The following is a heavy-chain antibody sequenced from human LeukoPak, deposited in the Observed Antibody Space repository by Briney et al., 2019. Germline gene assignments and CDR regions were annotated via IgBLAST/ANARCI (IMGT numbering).Heavy chain of an antibody. J-gene: IGHJ4*02. CDR2: ISGNTRYI. V-gene: IGHV3-21*01. CDR1: GFTFSSFG. D-gene: IGHD2-2*01. Sequence: GGSLRLSWAASGFTFSSFGMNWVRQAPGKGLEWVASISGNTRYISFVDSLKGRFTISRDNAKNSLYLQVNSLRADDTAVYYCAKPHCSGTSCYVDSWGQGTLVTVSS. CDR3: AKPHCSGTSCYVDS.